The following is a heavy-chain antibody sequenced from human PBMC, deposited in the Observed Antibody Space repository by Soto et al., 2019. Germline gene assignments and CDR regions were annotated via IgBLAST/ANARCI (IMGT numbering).Heavy chain of an antibody. Sequence: ASVKVSCKASGYTFTSYYMHWVRQAPGQGLEWMGIINPSGGSTSYAQKFQGRVTMTRDTSTSTVYMELSSLRSEDTAVYYCARDLSGYSYGRYFDYWGQGTLVTAPQ. CDR3: ARDLSGYSYGRYFDY. CDR2: INPSGGST. CDR1: GYTFTSYY. D-gene: IGHD5-18*01. J-gene: IGHJ4*02. V-gene: IGHV1-46*01.